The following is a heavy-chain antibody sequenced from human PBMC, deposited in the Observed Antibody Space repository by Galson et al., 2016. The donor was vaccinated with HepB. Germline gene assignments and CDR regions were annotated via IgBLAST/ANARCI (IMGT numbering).Heavy chain of an antibody. J-gene: IGHJ2*01. Sequence: SLRLSCAASGFNLSRHSMNWVRQAPGKGIEWVSYISSSSDTTYYADSVNGRFTISRDNAKNSLFLQMNSLRDEDTAVYYCARDSCDDGTCHSPFWDRHFDLWGRGTLVTVSS. D-gene: IGHD2-15*01. CDR2: ISSSSDTT. CDR1: GFNLSRHS. V-gene: IGHV3-48*02. CDR3: ARDSCDDGTCHSPFWDRHFDL.